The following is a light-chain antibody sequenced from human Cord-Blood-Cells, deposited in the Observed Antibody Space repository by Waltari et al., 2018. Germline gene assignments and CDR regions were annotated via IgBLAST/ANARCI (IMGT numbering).Light chain of an antibody. Sequence: DIQMTLSPSHLSASVGDRVTITCRASPSISSWFAWYQQKPGKAPKLLIYDASSLESGGPTRFSGSGAGTEFTLTISSLQPDDFATYYCQKYNSYTFGQGTKLEIK. CDR1: PSISSW. V-gene: IGKV1-5*01. J-gene: IGKJ2*01. CDR2: DAS. CDR3: QKYNSYT.